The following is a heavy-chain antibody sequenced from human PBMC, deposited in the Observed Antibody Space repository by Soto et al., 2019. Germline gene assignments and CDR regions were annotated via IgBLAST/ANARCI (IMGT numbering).Heavy chain of an antibody. D-gene: IGHD5-12*01. J-gene: IGHJ5*02. CDR2: IYYSGST. CDR3: ARLKWLRFGPSWFDP. Sequence: SETLSLTCTVSGGSISSGDYYWSWIRQPPGKGLEWIGYIYYSGSTYYNPSLKSRVTISVDTSRNQFSLKLSSVTAADTAVYYCARLKWLRFGPSWFDPWGQGTLVTVSS. CDR1: GGSISSGDYY. V-gene: IGHV4-30-4*01.